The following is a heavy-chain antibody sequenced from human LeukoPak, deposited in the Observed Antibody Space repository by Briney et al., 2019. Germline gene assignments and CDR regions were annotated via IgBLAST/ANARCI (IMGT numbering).Heavy chain of an antibody. CDR1: GFTFSSYA. J-gene: IGHJ6*03. D-gene: IGHD3-3*01. CDR2: ISGSGGST. CDR3: ARYYYDFWSGYTYYMDV. Sequence: GGSLRLSCAASGFTFSSYAMSWVRQAPGKGLEWVSAISGSGGSTYYADSVKGRFTISRDNSKNTLYLQMNSLRAEDTAVYYCARYYYDFWSGYTYYMDVWGKGTTVTVSS. V-gene: IGHV3-23*01.